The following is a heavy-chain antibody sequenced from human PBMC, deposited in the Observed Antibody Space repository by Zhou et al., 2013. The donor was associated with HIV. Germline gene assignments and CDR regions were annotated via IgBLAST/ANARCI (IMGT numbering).Heavy chain of an antibody. J-gene: IGHJ4*02. CDR2: IRGAPQVPRQGLEWLGWTNGQSENE. D-gene: IGHD1-1*01. CDR1: GYDFMDYG. Sequence: QVYLVQSENEVKKPGASVTVSCNTSGYDFMDYGISWVRQAPGQGLEWMGWIRGAPQVPRQGLEWLGWTNGQSENEKCGHKFQDRLSMTTDTSTNIVYMELKSLTLDDTAVYYCARDGGTDWNDSGSEYWGQGTLISVSS. V-gene: IGHV1-18*01. CDR3: ARDGGTDWNDSGSEY.